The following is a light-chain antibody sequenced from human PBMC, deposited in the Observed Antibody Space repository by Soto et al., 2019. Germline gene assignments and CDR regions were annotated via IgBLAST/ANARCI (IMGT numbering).Light chain of an antibody. CDR2: GNT. V-gene: IGLV1-40*01. CDR1: RSNLGAGYD. J-gene: IGLJ1*01. CDR3: QSSESSLIARHV. Sequence: QPLLTQPPSVSGAPGQRITISCTGSRSNLGAGYDVHWYQQFPGTAPKLLIFGNTKRPSGVPDRFSGSKSGSSASLAITGLQAEDEAFYYCQSSESSLIARHVFGTVAEETDL.